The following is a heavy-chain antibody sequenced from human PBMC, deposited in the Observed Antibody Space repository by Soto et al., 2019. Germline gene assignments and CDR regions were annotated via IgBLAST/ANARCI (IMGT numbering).Heavy chain of an antibody. CDR1: GFAVSSNY. CDR2: LYRGGST. V-gene: IGHV3-53*01. Sequence: GGSLRLSGAVGGFAVSSNYMSWVRQASGKGLEWVSVLYRGGSTYYADSVKGRFTISRDNSKNTLYLQMKSLRGEDTAVYSSARPYDYSFTSGMDVWAQGTTVPVSS. J-gene: IGHJ6*02. D-gene: IGHD4-4*01. CDR3: ARPYDYSFTSGMDV.